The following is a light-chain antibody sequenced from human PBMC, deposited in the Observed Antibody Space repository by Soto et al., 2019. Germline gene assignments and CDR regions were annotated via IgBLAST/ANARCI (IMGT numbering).Light chain of an antibody. CDR3: QQYGNSRGT. CDR2: NAS. CDR1: QSVSSSY. J-gene: IGKJ1*01. V-gene: IGKV3-20*01. Sequence: EIVVTQSPGTLSLSPGERATLSCRASQSVSSSYLAWYQQKPGQAPRLLIYNASSRATGIPDRFSGSGSGTDFTLTISRLEPEDFAVYYCQQYGNSRGTFGQGTKVDIK.